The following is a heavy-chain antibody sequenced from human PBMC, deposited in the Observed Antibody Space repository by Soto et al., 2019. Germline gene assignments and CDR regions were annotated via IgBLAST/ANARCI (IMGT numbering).Heavy chain of an antibody. J-gene: IGHJ6*02. V-gene: IGHV5-51*01. CDR2: IYPGDSDT. CDR1: GCSFTWYL. Sequence: GAALKVSGTGCGCSFTWYLIGSLRQMPGKGLEWMGIIYPGDSDTRYSPSFQGQVTISADKSISTAYLQWSSLKASDTAMYYCARTVNRYYDFWSGYPYYYYGMDVWGQGTTVTVSS. D-gene: IGHD3-3*01. CDR3: ARTVNRYYDFWSGYPYYYYGMDV.